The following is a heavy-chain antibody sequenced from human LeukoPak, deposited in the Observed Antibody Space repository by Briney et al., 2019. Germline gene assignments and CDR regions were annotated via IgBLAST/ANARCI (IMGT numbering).Heavy chain of an antibody. D-gene: IGHD3-22*01. CDR1: GFTFSTYW. CDR3: ARGKAYFDSSGHFYFDS. V-gene: IGHV3-7*01. J-gene: IGHJ4*02. CDR2: IKQDGSEK. Sequence: GGSLRLSCAASGFTFSTYWMSWARQAPGKGLEWVANIKQDGSEKYYVDSVKGRFTISRDNAKNSLYLQMISLRAEDTAVYYCARGKAYFDSSGHFYFDSWGQGTLVAVSS.